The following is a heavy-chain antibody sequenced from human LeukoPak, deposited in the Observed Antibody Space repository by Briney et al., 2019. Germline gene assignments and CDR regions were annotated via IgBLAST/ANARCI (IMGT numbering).Heavy chain of an antibody. CDR2: ISSSGSDI. Sequence: GGSLRLSCAASGFTFSNYEMHWVRQAPGKGLEWVSYISSSGSDIYYADSVKGRFTISRDNAKNSLYLHMNSLRAEDTAVNYCARERRARQYPAHYWGQGTLVTVSS. J-gene: IGHJ4*02. CDR1: GFTFSNYE. CDR3: ARERRARQYPAHY. V-gene: IGHV3-48*03. D-gene: IGHD1-1*01.